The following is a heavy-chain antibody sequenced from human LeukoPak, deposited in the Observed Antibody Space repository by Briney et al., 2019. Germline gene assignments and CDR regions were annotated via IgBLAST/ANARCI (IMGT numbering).Heavy chain of an antibody. V-gene: IGHV3-48*01. CDR3: TRDRYDSSGYYPSNFDY. D-gene: IGHD3-22*01. J-gene: IGHJ4*02. CDR2: SSSSSSAT. CDR1: GFTFSSYS. Sequence: GGSLRLSCAASGFTFSSYSMSWVRQAPGKGLKWVSYSSSSSSATYYADSVKGRFTISRDNAKNSLYLQMNSLRAEDTAVYYCTRDRYDSSGYYPSNFDYWGQGTLVTVSS.